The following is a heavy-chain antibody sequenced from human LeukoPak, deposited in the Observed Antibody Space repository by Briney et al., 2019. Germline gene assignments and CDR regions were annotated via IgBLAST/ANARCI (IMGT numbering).Heavy chain of an antibody. J-gene: IGHJ6*03. CDR3: AREPYCRSTSCDPASYYYYMDV. V-gene: IGHV1-69*13. CDR1: GGTFSSYA. D-gene: IGHD2-2*01. CDR2: IIPIFGTA. Sequence: SVKVSCKASGGTFSSYAISWVRQASGQGLEWMGGIIPIFGTANYAQKFQGRVTITADESTSTAYMELSSLRSEDTAVYYCAREPYCRSTSCDPASYYYYMDVWGKGTTVTVSS.